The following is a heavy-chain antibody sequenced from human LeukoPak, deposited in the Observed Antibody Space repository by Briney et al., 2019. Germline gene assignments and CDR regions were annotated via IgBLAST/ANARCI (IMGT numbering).Heavy chain of an antibody. D-gene: IGHD3-22*01. V-gene: IGHV1-18*01. CDR3: ARDSEDTMIVVVITPLGY. CDR1: GYTFTSYG. J-gene: IGHJ4*02. CDR2: ISAYNGNT. Sequence: ASVTVSCKASGYTFTSYGISWVRQAPGQGLEWMGWISAYNGNTNYAQKLQGRVTMTTDTSTSTAYMELRSLRSDDTAVYYCARDSEDTMIVVVITPLGYWGQGTLVTVSS.